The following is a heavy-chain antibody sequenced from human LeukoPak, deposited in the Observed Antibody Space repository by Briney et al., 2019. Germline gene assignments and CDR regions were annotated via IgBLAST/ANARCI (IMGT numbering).Heavy chain of an antibody. CDR3: ARDLPGLYGSGWFEYFQH. J-gene: IGHJ1*01. CDR2: ISAYNGNT. CDR1: GYTFTSYS. Sequence: GASVKVSCKASGYTFTSYSISWVRQAPGQGLEWMGWISAYNGNTNYAQKLQGRVTMTTDTSTSTAYMELRSLRSDDTAVYYCARDLPGLYGSGWFEYFQHWGQGTLVTVSS. D-gene: IGHD6-19*01. V-gene: IGHV1-18*01.